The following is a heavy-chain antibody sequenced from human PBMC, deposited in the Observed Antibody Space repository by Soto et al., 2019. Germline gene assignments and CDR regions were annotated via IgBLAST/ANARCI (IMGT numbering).Heavy chain of an antibody. CDR1: GIIVNTYA. J-gene: IGHJ6*02. V-gene: IGHV3-30-3*01. CDR3: ARGTEAMSFCGGDCKNFYYYAMDV. CDR2: ISYDESNK. D-gene: IGHD2-21*02. Sequence: QAHLVESGGGVVQPGRSLRLSCAASGIIVNTYAMHWVRQAPGKGLEWVAVISYDESNKYYAESVKGRFTISRDNSKNTLFLQMNSLSAEDTAVYFCARGTEAMSFCGGDCKNFYYYAMDVWGQGTTVTVSS.